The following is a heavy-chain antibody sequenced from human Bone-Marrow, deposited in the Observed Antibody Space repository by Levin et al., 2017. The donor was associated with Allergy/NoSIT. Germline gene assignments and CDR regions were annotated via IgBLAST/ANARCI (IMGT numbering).Heavy chain of an antibody. J-gene: IGHJ4*01. D-gene: IGHD2-21*02. V-gene: IGHV3-21*06. Sequence: GGSLRLSCVASGFSFTPYIMNWVRQAPGKGLEWVSTIGSASKHIYYGDSVKGRFTISRDNAQSSLFLQMDSLRSEDTAIYYCARSDCSSGACLCSFDLWGHGEMVTVSS. CDR3: ARSDCSSGACLCSFDL. CDR2: IGSASKHI. CDR1: GFSFTPYI.